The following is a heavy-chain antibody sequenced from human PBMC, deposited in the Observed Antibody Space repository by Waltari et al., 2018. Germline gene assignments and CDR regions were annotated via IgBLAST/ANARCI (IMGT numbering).Heavy chain of an antibody. CDR1: GYTFTSYD. CDR2: MNPNSCNT. CDR3: ARRRKAARSWFDP. D-gene: IGHD6-6*01. J-gene: IGHJ5*02. V-gene: IGHV1-8*03. Sequence: QVQLVQSGAEVKKPGASVKVSCKASGYTFTSYDINWVRQATGQGLEWMGWMNPNSCNTGYAQKFQGRVTITRNTSISTAYMGLSSLRSEDAAVYYCARRRKAARSWFDPWGQGTLVTVSS.